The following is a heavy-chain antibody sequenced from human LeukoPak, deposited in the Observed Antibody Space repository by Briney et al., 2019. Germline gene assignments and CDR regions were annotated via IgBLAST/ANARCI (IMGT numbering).Heavy chain of an antibody. Sequence: GGSLRLSCAASGFTFSSYAMHWVRQAPGKGLEWVAVISYDGSNKYYADSVKGRFTISRDNAKNSLYLQMNSLRAEDTAVYYCASTYQGYSYGYTFDYWGQGTLVTVSS. CDR3: ASTYQGYSYGYTFDY. J-gene: IGHJ4*02. D-gene: IGHD5-18*01. CDR2: ISYDGSNK. CDR1: GFTFSSYA. V-gene: IGHV3-30-3*01.